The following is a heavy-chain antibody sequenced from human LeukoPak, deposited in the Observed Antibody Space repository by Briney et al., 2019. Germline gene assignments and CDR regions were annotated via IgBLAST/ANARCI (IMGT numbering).Heavy chain of an antibody. J-gene: IGHJ4*02. V-gene: IGHV4-34*01. D-gene: IGHD2-21*01. CDR2: VAPSGYT. Sequence: SESLSLTCGVHGVSITAYYWSWIRQSPGEALEWIGEVAPSGYTIYNPSLKSRVTMSVDTSKNQLSLTLTSLTAADTAIYYCARIRCEPPQHRCYNYWGRGALVTVSS. CDR3: ARIRCEPPQHRCYNY. CDR1: GVSITAYY.